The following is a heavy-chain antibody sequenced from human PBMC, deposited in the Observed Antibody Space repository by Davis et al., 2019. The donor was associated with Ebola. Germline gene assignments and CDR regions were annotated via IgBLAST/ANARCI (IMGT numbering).Heavy chain of an antibody. J-gene: IGHJ4*02. CDR2: ISYDGSNK. CDR3: ARDYYYGSGSYYNPQFDY. D-gene: IGHD3-10*01. CDR1: GFTFSSYG. V-gene: IGHV3-30*03. Sequence: PGGSLRLSCAASGFTFSSYGMHWVRQAPGKGLEWVAVISYDGSNKYYADSVKGRFTISRDNSKNTLYLQMNSLRAEDTAVYYCARDYYYGSGSYYNPQFDYWGQGTLVTVSS.